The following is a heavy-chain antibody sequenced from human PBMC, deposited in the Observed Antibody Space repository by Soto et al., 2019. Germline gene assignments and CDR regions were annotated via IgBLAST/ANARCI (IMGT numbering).Heavy chain of an antibody. CDR3: ARGRYYYDSSGHYEF. D-gene: IGHD3-22*01. J-gene: IGHJ4*02. CDR2: INHSGST. Sequence: PDTLDLTCAVYGGPFSGYYWRWIRQPPGKGLEWIGEINHSGSTNYNPSLKSRVTISVDTSKNQFSLKLSSVTAADTAVYYCARGRYYYDSSGHYEFWGQGTLVTVS. V-gene: IGHV4-34*01. CDR1: GGPFSGYY.